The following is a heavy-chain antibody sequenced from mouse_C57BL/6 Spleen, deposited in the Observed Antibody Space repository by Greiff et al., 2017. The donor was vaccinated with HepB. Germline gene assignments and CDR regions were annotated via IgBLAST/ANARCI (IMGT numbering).Heavy chain of an antibody. CDR1: GYTFTSYW. CDR3: TPIYYDYDVYYFDY. V-gene: IGHV1-5*01. J-gene: IGHJ2*01. CDR2: IYPGNSDT. Sequence: EVQLQQSGTVLARPGASVKMSCKTSGYTFTSYWMHWVKQRPGQGLEWIGAIYPGNSDTSYNQKFKGKAKLTAVTSASTAYMELSSLTNEDSAVYYCTPIYYDYDVYYFDYWGQGTTLTVSS. D-gene: IGHD2-4*01.